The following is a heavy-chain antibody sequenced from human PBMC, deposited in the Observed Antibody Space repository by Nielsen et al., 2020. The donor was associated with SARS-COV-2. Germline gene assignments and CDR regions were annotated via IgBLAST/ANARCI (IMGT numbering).Heavy chain of an antibody. CDR1: GGSINSRSDY. D-gene: IGHD4-17*01. J-gene: IGHJ3*02. CDR2: IYYSGST. V-gene: IGHV4-39*01. Sequence: SETLSLTCTVSGGSINSRSDYWGWVRQPPGKGPEWIGSIYYSGSTYYNPSLQSRVTISVDPPKNQFSLRWSSVSAADTAVYYCARSPTDQDIFDIWGLGTKVTFSS. CDR3: ARSPTDQDIFDI.